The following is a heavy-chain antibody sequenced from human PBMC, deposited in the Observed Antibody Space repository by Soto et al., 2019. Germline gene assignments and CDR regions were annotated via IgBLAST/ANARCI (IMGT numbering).Heavy chain of an antibody. CDR1: GLTFSNSW. CDR2: INPDGSGK. J-gene: IGHJ4*02. Sequence: PGGSLRLSCEVSGLTFSNSWMNWVRQPQGKGREWVANINPDGSGKYYVESLRGLFTISRDNAKNALYLQMNSLRAEDTAVYYCTRVSLVSLPDCWGQGALVTVSS. CDR3: TRVSLVSLPDC. V-gene: IGHV3-7*04.